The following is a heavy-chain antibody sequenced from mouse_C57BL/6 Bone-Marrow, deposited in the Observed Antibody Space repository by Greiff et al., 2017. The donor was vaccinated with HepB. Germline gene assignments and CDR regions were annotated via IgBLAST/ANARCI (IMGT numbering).Heavy chain of an antibody. CDR3: ARRGGLL. Sequence: VKLMESGAELARPGASVKLSCKASGYTFTSYGISWVKQRTGQGLEWIGEIYPRSGNTYYNEKFKGKATLTADKSSSTAYMELRSLTSEDSAVYFCARRGGLLWGQGTTLTVSS. V-gene: IGHV1-81*01. CDR2: IYPRSGNT. J-gene: IGHJ2*01. CDR1: GYTFTSYG. D-gene: IGHD1-1*01.